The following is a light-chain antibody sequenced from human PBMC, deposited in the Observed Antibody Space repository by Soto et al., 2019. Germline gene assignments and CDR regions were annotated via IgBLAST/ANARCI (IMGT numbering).Light chain of an antibody. CDR3: QQYHSAPQT. V-gene: IGKV4-1*01. J-gene: IGKJ1*01. Sequence: DIVMTQSPDSLAVSLGERATINCKSSQSVLFSPNNKNYLAWYQQKPGQPPKLLIYWASTRESGVPDRFSGSGSGTDGTLTISSLQAEDVAFYYCQQYHSAPQTFGQGTKVEIK. CDR1: QSVLFSPNNKNY. CDR2: WAS.